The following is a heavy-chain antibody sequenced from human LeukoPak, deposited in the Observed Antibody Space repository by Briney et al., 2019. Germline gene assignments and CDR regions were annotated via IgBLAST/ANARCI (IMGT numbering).Heavy chain of an antibody. CDR2: IYYSGST. V-gene: IGHV4-59*08. Sequence: PSETLSLTCPVSGGSISSYYWSWIRRPPGKGLEWIGYIYYSGSTNYNPSLKSRVTISVDTSKNQFSLKLSSVTAADTAVYYCARHRANSNFDYWGQGTLVTVSS. CDR3: ARHRANSNFDY. D-gene: IGHD1-1*01. CDR1: GGSISSYY. J-gene: IGHJ4*02.